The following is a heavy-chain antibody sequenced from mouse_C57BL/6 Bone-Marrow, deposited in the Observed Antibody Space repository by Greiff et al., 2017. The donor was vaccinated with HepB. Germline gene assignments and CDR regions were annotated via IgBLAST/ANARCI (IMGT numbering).Heavy chain of an antibody. Sequence: EVKLMESGGGLVQPGESLKLSCESNEYEFPSHDMSWVRKTPEKRLVLVAALNSDGGSTYYPDTMERRFIISRDNTKKTLYLQMSSLRSEDTALYYCARHGLIIVGAWVAYWGQGTLVTVSA. D-gene: IGHD2-12*01. V-gene: IGHV5-2*01. J-gene: IGHJ3*01. CDR1: EYEFPSHD. CDR2: LNSDGGST. CDR3: ARHGLIIVGAWVAY.